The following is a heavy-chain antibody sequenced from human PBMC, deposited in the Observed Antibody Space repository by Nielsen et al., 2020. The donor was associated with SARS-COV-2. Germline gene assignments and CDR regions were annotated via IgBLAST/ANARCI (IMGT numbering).Heavy chain of an antibody. CDR3: AKGQYGYGNIFDY. D-gene: IGHD5-18*01. Sequence: SLKISCAASGFTFDDHAMHWVRQAPGKGLEWVSGISWNSGSIGYADSVEGRFTISRDNAKNSLYLQMNSLRAEDTALYYCAKGQYGYGNIFDYWGQGTLVTVSS. J-gene: IGHJ4*02. CDR1: GFTFDDHA. V-gene: IGHV3-9*01. CDR2: ISWNSGSI.